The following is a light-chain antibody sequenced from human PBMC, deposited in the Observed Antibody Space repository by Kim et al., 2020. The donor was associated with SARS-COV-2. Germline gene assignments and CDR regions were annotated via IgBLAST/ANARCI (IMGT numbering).Light chain of an antibody. V-gene: IGKV3-11*01. CDR2: DAS. CDR1: RSIGSY. Sequence: PGERATLSCRASRSIGSYLAWYQQKPGQPPRLLIYDASNRAAGISARFSGVGYGTDFTLTISSLEPEDFAVYYCQQRSAWLYTFGQGTKLEI. CDR3: QQRSAWLYT. J-gene: IGKJ2*01.